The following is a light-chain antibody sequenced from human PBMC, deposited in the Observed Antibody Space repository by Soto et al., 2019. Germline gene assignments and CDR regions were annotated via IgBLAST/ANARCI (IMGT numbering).Light chain of an antibody. J-gene: IGKJ1*01. Sequence: EIVLTQSPGTLSLSPGEIATLSCRASTSVSRDFLVWYQHKGGQPPRLLLYGGSIRATGIPDRFSGSGSGTDFTLTTSRLEPADVAIYYCQQYGFSPTFGQGTKLAIK. CDR3: QQYGFSPT. CDR2: GGS. V-gene: IGKV3-20*01. CDR1: TSVSRDF.